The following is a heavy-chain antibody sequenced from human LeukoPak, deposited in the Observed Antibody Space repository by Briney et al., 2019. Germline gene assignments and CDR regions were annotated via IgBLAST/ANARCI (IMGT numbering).Heavy chain of an antibody. J-gene: IGHJ4*02. CDR2: ISGSGVRT. Sequence: GGSLRLSCAASGFTFSSYAMSWVRQAPGKGLEWVSAISGSGVRTYYAGSVKGRFTISRDTSKNTLYLQMNSLRAEDTAVYYCAKDMGEDGSYYLDYWGQGTLVTVSS. D-gene: IGHD1-26*01. V-gene: IGHV3-23*01. CDR1: GFTFSSYA. CDR3: AKDMGEDGSYYLDY.